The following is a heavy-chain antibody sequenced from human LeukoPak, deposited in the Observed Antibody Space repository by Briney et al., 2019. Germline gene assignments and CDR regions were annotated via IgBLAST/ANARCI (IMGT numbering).Heavy chain of an antibody. Sequence: SETLSLTCTVSGGSISSYYWSWIQQPAGKGLEWIGRIYTSGSTNYNPSLKSRVTMSVDTSKNQFSLKLSSVTAADTAVYYCARDRLVVVAATPKSGGFYPWGQGTLVTVSS. CDR2: IYTSGST. CDR3: ARDRLVVVAATPKSGGFYP. J-gene: IGHJ5*02. V-gene: IGHV4-4*07. CDR1: GGSISSYY. D-gene: IGHD2-15*01.